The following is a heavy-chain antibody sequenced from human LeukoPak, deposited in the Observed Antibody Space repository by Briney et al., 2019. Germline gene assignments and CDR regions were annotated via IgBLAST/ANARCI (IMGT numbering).Heavy chain of an antibody. Sequence: SETLSLTCAVYGGSFSGYYWSWIRQPPGKGLEWIGEINHSGSTNYNPSLKSRVPISVDTSKNQFSLKLSSVTAADTAVYYCARRRITMIKGAYYFDYWGQGTLVTVSS. D-gene: IGHD3-22*01. CDR1: GGSFSGYY. CDR3: ARRRITMIKGAYYFDY. CDR2: INHSGST. V-gene: IGHV4-34*01. J-gene: IGHJ4*02.